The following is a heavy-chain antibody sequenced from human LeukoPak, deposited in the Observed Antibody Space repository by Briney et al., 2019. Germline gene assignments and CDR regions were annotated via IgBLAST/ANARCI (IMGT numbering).Heavy chain of an antibody. CDR1: GGFLRRYY. Sequence: SETLSLTFICSGGFLRRYYWNGIRPPPGKGLEWIGYIYYSGSTNYNPSLKSRVTISVDTSKNQFSLKLSSVTAADTAVYYCARGRPGSSVTYFDYWGQGTLVTVSS. CDR2: IYYSGST. J-gene: IGHJ4*02. V-gene: IGHV4-59*01. CDR3: ARGRPGSSVTYFDY. D-gene: IGHD1-26*01.